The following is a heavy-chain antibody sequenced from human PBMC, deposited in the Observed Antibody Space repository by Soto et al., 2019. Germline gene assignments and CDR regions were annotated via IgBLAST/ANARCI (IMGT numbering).Heavy chain of an antibody. CDR3: AGSGSPGPFRHWFDL. V-gene: IGHV4-39*01. CDR2: IYYSGST. J-gene: IGHJ5*02. D-gene: IGHD3-10*01. Sequence: SETLSLTCTVSGGSISSSSYYWGWIRQPPGEGLEWIGSIYYSGSTYYNPSLKSRVTTSVDTSKNQISLKVTSVTAADRAVYCSAGSGSPGPFRHWFDLWGQGTLVTDSS. CDR1: GGSISSSSYY.